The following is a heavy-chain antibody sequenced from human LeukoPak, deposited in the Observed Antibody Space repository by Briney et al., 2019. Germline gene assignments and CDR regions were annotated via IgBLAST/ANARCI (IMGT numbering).Heavy chain of an antibody. V-gene: IGHV3-66*02. CDR3: ARGITGTNNWFDP. CDR2: IYSGGGT. Sequence: GGSLRLSCAASGFTVSSNYMSWVRQAPGEGLEWVSLIYSGGGTYYADSVKGRFTISRDNSKNTLYLQMNSLRAEDTAVYYCARGITGTNNWFDPWGQGTLVTVSS. CDR1: GFTVSSNY. J-gene: IGHJ5*02. D-gene: IGHD1/OR15-1a*01.